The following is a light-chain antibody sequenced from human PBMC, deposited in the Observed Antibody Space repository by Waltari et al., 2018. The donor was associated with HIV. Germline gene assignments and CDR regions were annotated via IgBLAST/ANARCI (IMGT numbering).Light chain of an antibody. CDR1: RSNLGAGHE. CDR3: QSYDSSLSGVL. J-gene: IGLJ2*01. V-gene: IGLV1-40*01. CDR2: DIN. Sequence: QSVLTQPPSVSGAPGQRVTISCTGSRSNLGAGHEVHWYQQLPGTGPKLLIYDINKRPSGVPDRFSGSKSGTSASLAITGLQAEDEADYYCQSYDSSLSGVLFGGGTKLTVL.